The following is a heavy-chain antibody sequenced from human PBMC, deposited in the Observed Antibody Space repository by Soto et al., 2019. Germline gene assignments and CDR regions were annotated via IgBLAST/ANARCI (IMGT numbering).Heavy chain of an antibody. Sequence: LSLTCTVSGGSISSYYWSWIRQPAGKGLEWIGRIYTSGSTNYNPSLKSRVTMSVDTSKNQFSLKLSSVTAADTAVYYCAGSYYYDSSGYPYYYGMDVWGQGTTVTVSS. CDR3: AGSYYYDSSGYPYYYGMDV. CDR2: IYTSGST. J-gene: IGHJ6*02. V-gene: IGHV4-4*07. CDR1: GGSISSYY. D-gene: IGHD3-22*01.